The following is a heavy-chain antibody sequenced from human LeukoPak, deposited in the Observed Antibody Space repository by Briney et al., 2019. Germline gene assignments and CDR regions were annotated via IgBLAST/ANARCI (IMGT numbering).Heavy chain of an antibody. CDR1: GGSISGYY. D-gene: IGHD3-9*01. CDR2: IYYSGST. V-gene: IGHV4-4*07. CDR3: AREARPYDILTGYHLGGHDY. Sequence: SETLSLTCTVSGGSISGYYWSWIRQPAGKGLEWIGSIYYSGSTYYNPSLKSRVTISVDTSKNQFSLKLSSVTAADTAVYYCAREARPYDILTGYHLGGHDYWGQGTLVTVSS. J-gene: IGHJ4*02.